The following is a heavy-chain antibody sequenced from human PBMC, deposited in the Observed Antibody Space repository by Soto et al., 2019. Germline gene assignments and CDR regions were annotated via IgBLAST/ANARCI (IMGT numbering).Heavy chain of an antibody. CDR2: IYSGGDT. Sequence: EVQLVESGGGLVQPGGSLRLSCAASGFTVSNNYMNWVRQAPGKGLEWVSVIYSGGDTYYADAVKGRFTISRDNSKNTLSLQMNSRRAEDTAIYYCATQPSSGYWGEGTVVTVSS. V-gene: IGHV3-66*01. D-gene: IGHD6-13*01. J-gene: IGHJ4*02. CDR3: ATQPSSGY. CDR1: GFTVSNNY.